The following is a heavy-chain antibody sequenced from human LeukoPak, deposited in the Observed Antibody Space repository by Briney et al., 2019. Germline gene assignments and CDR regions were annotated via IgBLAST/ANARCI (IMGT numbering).Heavy chain of an antibody. CDR2: ISYSGTT. D-gene: IGHD6-19*01. V-gene: IGHV4-59*08. Sequence: SETLSLTCTVSGGSISSYYWSWIRQPPGKGLEWIGYISYSGTTNYNPSLKSRVTISVDTSKNQFSLKLSPVTAADTAVYYCARRQDEISSGWFRRVFDYWGQGTLVTVSS. CDR3: ARRQDEISSGWFRRVFDY. CDR1: GGSISSYY. J-gene: IGHJ4*02.